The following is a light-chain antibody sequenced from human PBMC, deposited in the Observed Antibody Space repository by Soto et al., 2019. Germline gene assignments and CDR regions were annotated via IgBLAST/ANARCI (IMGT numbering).Light chain of an antibody. V-gene: IGKV3-11*01. Sequence: EIVLTQSPATLSLSPGERATLSCRASQSVNSYLAWYQQKPGQAPRLLIYDASTRATVTPARFSGSGSGTDVTLTISSLEPEDFAIYYCQQRGGWPRTFGQGTKVEIK. CDR2: DAS. CDR3: QQRGGWPRT. CDR1: QSVNSY. J-gene: IGKJ1*01.